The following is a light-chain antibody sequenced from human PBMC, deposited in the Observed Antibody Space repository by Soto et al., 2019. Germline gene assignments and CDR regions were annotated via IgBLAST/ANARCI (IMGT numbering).Light chain of an antibody. Sequence: EIVVTQSPATLSLSPGVITTLSCRASQSVSSYLAWYQQKPGQAPRLLIYDASNRATGIPARFSGSGSGTDFTLTISSLEPEDFAVYYCQQRSNFLTFGGGTKVEIK. CDR3: QQRSNFLT. J-gene: IGKJ4*01. CDR1: QSVSSY. V-gene: IGKV3-11*01. CDR2: DAS.